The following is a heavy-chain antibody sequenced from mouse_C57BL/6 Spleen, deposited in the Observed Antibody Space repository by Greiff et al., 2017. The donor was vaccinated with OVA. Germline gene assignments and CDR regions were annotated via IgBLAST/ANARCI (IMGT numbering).Heavy chain of an antibody. V-gene: IGHV2-2*01. Sequence: VKLMESGPGLVQPSQSLSITCTVSGFSLTSYGVHWVRQSPGKGLEWLGVIWSGGSTDYNAAFISRLSISKDNSKSQVFFKMNSLQADDTAIYYCASPCGNYGYFDVWGTGTTVTVSS. CDR3: ASPCGNYGYFDV. CDR1: GFSLTSYG. D-gene: IGHD1-1*02. CDR2: IWSGGST. J-gene: IGHJ1*03.